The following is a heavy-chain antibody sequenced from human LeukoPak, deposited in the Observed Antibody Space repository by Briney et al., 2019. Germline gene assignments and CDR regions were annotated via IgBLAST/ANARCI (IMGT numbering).Heavy chain of an antibody. V-gene: IGHV4-59*01. D-gene: IGHD5-24*01. CDR1: GGSISSYY. J-gene: IGHJ2*01. CDR3: ARQGGYNSSYWYFDL. Sequence: SETLSLTCTVSGGSISSYYWSWIRQSPGKGLEWIGNIYYSGSTNYNPSLKSRVTISVDTSKNQFSLKLNSVTSADTAVYYCARQGGYNSSYWYFDLWGRGTLVTVSS. CDR2: IYYSGST.